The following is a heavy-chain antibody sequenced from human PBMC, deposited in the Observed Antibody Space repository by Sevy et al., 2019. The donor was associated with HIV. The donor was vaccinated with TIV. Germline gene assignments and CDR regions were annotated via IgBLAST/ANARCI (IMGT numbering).Heavy chain of an antibody. CDR2: ISGSDNTI. J-gene: IGHJ6*02. CDR1: GFTFSDYY. V-gene: IGHV3-11*01. D-gene: IGHD4-17*01. CDR3: ARDHVKDGDLGDYYYFAMDV. Sequence: GGSLRLSCAASGFTFSDYYMSWIRQAPGKGLEWISYISGSDNTIYHADSVKGRFTISRDNAKKSLYLQMSGLRAEDTAVYYCARDHVKDGDLGDYYYFAMDVWGPGTTVTVSS.